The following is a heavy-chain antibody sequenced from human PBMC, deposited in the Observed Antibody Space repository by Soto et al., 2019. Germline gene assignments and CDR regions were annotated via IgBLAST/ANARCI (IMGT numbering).Heavy chain of an antibody. V-gene: IGHV1-69*01. CDR3: AREVSTMVRGDPGWFDP. Sequence: QVQLVQSGAEVKKPGSSVKVSCKASGGTFSSYAISWVRQAPGQGLEWMGGIIPIFGTANYAQKFQGRVTITADESTSTAYSELSSLRSEDTAGDYCAREVSTMVRGDPGWFDPWGQGTLVTVSS. J-gene: IGHJ5*02. CDR2: IIPIFGTA. CDR1: GGTFSSYA. D-gene: IGHD3-10*01.